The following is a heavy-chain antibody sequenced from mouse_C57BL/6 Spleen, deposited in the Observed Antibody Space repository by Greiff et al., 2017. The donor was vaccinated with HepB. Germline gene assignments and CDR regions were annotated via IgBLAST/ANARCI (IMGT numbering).Heavy chain of an antibody. CDR1: GFTFSSYA. J-gene: IGHJ4*01. D-gene: IGHD2-1*01. CDR2: ISSGGDYI. CDR3: TRDLLAGPYYAMDY. Sequence: DVQLVESGEGLVKPGGSLKLSCAASGFTFSSYAMSWVRQTPEKRLEWVAYISSGGDYIYYADTVKGRFTISRDNARNTLYLQMSSLKSEDTAMYYCTRDLLAGPYYAMDYWGQGTSVTVSS. V-gene: IGHV5-9-1*02.